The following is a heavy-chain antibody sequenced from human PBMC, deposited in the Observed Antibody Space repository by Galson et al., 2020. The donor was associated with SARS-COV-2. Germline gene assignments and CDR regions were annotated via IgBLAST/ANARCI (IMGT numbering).Heavy chain of an antibody. CDR2: IYYSGST. V-gene: IGHV4-59*08. CDR1: GGSISSYY. Sequence: ETSETLSLTCTVPGGSISSYYWSWIRQPPGKGLEWIGYIYYSGSTKYNPSLKSRVTISIDTSKNQFSLKLSSVTAADTAVYYCAATGESSGWYVSNWFAPWGQGSLVTVSS. D-gene: IGHD6-19*01. CDR3: AATGESSGWYVSNWFAP. J-gene: IGHJ5*02.